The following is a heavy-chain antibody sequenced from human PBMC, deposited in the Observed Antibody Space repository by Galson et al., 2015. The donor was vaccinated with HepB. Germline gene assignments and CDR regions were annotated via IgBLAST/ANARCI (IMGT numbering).Heavy chain of an antibody. Sequence: SVKVSCKASGGTFSSYAISWVRQAPGQGLEWMGGIIPIFGTANYAQKFQGRVTITADESTSTAYMELSSLRSEDTAVYYCARDSGDIVVVPAAIRNWFDPWGQGTLVTVSS. J-gene: IGHJ5*02. V-gene: IGHV1-69*13. CDR2: IIPIFGTA. D-gene: IGHD2-2*02. CDR1: GGTFSSYA. CDR3: ARDSGDIVVVPAAIRNWFDP.